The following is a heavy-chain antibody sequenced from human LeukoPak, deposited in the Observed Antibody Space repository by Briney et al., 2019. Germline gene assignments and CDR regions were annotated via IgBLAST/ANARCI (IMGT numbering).Heavy chain of an antibody. CDR1: GGSISSGSYY. J-gene: IGHJ6*03. CDR2: IYTSGST. CDR3: AREASYYYYMDA. Sequence: PSQTLSLTCTVSGGSISSGSYYWSWIRQPAGKGLEWIGRIYTSGSTNYNPSLKSRVTISVDTSKNQFSLKLSSVTAADTAVYYCAREASYYYYMDAWGKGTTVTVSS. V-gene: IGHV4-61*02.